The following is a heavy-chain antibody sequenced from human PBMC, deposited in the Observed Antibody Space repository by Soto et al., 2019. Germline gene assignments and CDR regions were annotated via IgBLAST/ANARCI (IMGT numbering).Heavy chain of an antibody. CDR3: SRGGLERLTFDS. CDR1: GGSISSGGYF. J-gene: IGHJ5*01. Sequence: SETLSLTCAVSGGSISSGGYFWNCFRQPSRKGLEWIGYNTHSGNPYYNPSLKTRVTIFLDRSNNQFSLELSSVTAADTALYYCSRGGLERLTFDSRGQRTLVPVSS. V-gene: IGHV4-30-2*01. D-gene: IGHD1-1*01. CDR2: NTHSGNP.